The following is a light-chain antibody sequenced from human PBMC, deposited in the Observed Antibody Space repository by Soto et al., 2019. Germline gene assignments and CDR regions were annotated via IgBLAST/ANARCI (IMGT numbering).Light chain of an antibody. Sequence: QSALTQPRSVSGSPGQSVTISCTGTSSDVGAYIYVSWYQQHPGKAPKVMIYDVTKRPSGVPDRFSGSESGNTASLTISGLQADDEADYYSCSYAGSLYVFGTGTKLTVL. CDR1: SSDVGAYIY. CDR3: CSYAGSLYV. J-gene: IGLJ1*01. V-gene: IGLV2-11*01. CDR2: DVT.